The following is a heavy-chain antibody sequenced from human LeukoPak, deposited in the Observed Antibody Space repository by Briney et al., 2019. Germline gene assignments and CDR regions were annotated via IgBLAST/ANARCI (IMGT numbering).Heavy chain of an antibody. CDR2: ISGSGGST. J-gene: IGHJ6*02. CDR1: GFTFSSNA. CDR3: AKEGYDSSLYYYYYGMDV. V-gene: IGHV3-23*01. D-gene: IGHD3-22*01. Sequence: GGSLRLSCAASGFTFSSNAMSWVRQAPGKGLEWVSAISGSGGSTYYADSVKGRFTISRDNSKNTLYLQMNSLRAEDTAVYYCAKEGYDSSLYYYYYGMDVWGQGTTVTVSS.